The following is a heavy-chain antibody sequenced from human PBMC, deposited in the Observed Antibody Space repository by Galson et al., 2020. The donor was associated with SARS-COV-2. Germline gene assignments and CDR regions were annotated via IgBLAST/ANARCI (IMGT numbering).Heavy chain of an antibody. V-gene: IGHV3-30*04. CDR3: ARGGYSSITIFGVVILDAFDI. CDR2: ISYDGRNK. D-gene: IGHD3-3*01. CDR1: GFTFSSYA. J-gene: IGHJ3*02. Sequence: TGGSLRLSCAASGFTFSSYAMHWVRQAPGKGLEWVAVISYDGRNKYYADSVKGRFTISRDNSKNTLYLQMNSLRAEDTAVYYCARGGYSSITIFGVVILDAFDIWGQGTMVTVSS.